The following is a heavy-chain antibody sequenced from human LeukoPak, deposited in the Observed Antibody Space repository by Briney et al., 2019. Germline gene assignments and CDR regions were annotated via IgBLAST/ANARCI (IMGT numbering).Heavy chain of an antibody. CDR1: GYTFTSYD. CDR3: GRGGAATVHYYYMDV. J-gene: IGHJ6*03. CDR2: MNPNSGNT. D-gene: IGHD2-15*01. Sequence: ASVKVSCKASGYTFTSYDINWVRQATGQGLEWMGWMNPNSGNTGYAQKFQGRVTMTRDTSISTAYLELSSLRSEDTAVYYCGRGGAATVHYYYMDVWGKGTTVTVSS. V-gene: IGHV1-8*01.